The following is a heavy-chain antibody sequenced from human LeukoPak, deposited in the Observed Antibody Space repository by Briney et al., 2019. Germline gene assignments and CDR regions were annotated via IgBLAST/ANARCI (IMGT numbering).Heavy chain of an antibody. J-gene: IGHJ4*02. CDR1: GGSFSGYY. Sequence: SETLSLTCAVYGGSFSGYYWSWIRQPPGKGLEWIGEINHSGSTNYHPSLKSRVTISVDTSKNQFSLKLSSVTAADTAVYYCARGRRHPGYSSRGYFDYGGQGTLVTVSS. D-gene: IGHD6-13*01. V-gene: IGHV4-34*01. CDR2: INHSGST. CDR3: ARGRRHPGYSSRGYFDY.